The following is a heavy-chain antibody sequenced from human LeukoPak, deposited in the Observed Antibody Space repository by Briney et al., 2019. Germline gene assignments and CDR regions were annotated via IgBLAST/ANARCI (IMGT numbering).Heavy chain of an antibody. CDR3: ARLDEGFYYDGGGFLY. Sequence: GESLRISCSGSGYTFTNYNIAWVRQMPGKGLEFMGIIYPGDSHLTYSPSFQDQVTISADNPVSTTYLQWSSLKASDTAIYYCARLDEGFYYDGGGFLYWGQGTLLAVSS. D-gene: IGHD3-22*01. V-gene: IGHV5-51*04. CDR1: GYTFTNYN. CDR2: IYPGDSHL. J-gene: IGHJ4*02.